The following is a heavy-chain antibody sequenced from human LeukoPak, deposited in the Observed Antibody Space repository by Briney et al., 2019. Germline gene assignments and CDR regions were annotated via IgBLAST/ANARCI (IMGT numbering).Heavy chain of an antibody. CDR2: ISRSSSNI. V-gene: IGHV3-21*01. J-gene: IGHJ4*02. CDR3: ARDIPDY. Sequence: GGSLRLSCAASGFTFSSYSMNWVRQAPRKGLEWVSSISRSSSNIYYADSVKGRFTISRDNAKSSLYLQMNSLRAEDTAVYYCARDIPDYWGQGTLVTVSS. CDR1: GFTFSSYS.